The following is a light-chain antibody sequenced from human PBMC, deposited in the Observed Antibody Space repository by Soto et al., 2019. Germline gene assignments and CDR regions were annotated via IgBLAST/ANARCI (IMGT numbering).Light chain of an antibody. Sequence: QSVLTQPASVSGSPGQSITISCTGTSSDVGGYNYVSWYQQHPGKAPKLMIYEVSNRPSGVSNRFSDSKSGNTASLTISGLQAEDEADYYCSSYTSSSIVVFGGGTKLTVL. CDR1: SSDVGGYNY. CDR3: SSYTSSSIVV. V-gene: IGLV2-14*01. CDR2: EVS. J-gene: IGLJ2*01.